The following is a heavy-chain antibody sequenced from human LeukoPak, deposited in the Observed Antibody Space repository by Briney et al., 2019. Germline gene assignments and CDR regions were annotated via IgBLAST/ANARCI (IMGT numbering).Heavy chain of an antibody. D-gene: IGHD2-21*01. CDR1: RFTFSSYS. V-gene: IGHV3-21*01. CDR2: ISSSSSYI. J-gene: IGHJ5*02. Sequence: GGSLRLSCAASRFTFSSYSMNWVRQAPGKGLEWVSSISSSSSYIYYADSVKGRFTIARDNAKNSLYLQMNSLRAEDTAVYYCARDLFMSTRAIPQLRPFDPWGQGTLVTLSS. CDR3: ARDLFMSTRAIPQLRPFDP.